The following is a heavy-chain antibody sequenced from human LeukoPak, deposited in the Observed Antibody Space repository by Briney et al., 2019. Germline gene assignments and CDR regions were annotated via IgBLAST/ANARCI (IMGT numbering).Heavy chain of an antibody. CDR2: IYHSGST. CDR1: GGSISSGGYY. CDR3: ARGGEAAVFDY. D-gene: IGHD6-13*01. Sequence: NPSQTLSLTCTVSGGSISSGGYYWSWIRQPPGKGLEWIGYIYHSGSTYYNPSLKSRVTISVDRSKNQFSLKLSSVTAAGTAVYYCARGGEAAVFDYWGQGTLVTVSS. V-gene: IGHV4-30-2*01. J-gene: IGHJ4*02.